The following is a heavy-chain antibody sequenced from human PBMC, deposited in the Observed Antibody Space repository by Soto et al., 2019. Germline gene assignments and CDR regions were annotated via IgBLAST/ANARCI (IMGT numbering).Heavy chain of an antibody. CDR2: ISAYNGNI. CDR1: AYTFTNYG. CDR3: ARSGSSWNLSEFDS. V-gene: IGHV1-18*01. J-gene: IGHJ4*02. D-gene: IGHD6-13*01. Sequence: QVQLVQSGGEVKKPGASVKVSCKASAYTFTNYGISWVRQAPGQGLEWMGWISAYNGNINYAQKFRGRVTMTTDTPTSSAYLEVRSLRSDATAVYYCARSGSSWNLSEFDSGGQGTLVTVSS.